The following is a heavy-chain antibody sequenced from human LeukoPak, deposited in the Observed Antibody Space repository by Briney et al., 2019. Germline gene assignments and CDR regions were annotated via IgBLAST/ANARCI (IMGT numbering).Heavy chain of an antibody. CDR1: GFTFDDYG. D-gene: IGHD4-23*01. J-gene: IGHJ4*02. CDR2: INWNGGST. V-gene: IGHV3-20*04. Sequence: GGSLRLSCAASGFTFDDYGMSWVRQAPGKGLEWVSGINWNGGSTGYADSVKGRFTISRDNAKNSLYLQMNSLRAEDTAVYYCAKDLGHDYGGGVDYWGQGTLVTVSS. CDR3: AKDLGHDYGGGVDY.